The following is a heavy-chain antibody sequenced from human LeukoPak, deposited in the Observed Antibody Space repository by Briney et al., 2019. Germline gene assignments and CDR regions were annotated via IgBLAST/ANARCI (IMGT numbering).Heavy chain of an antibody. CDR1: GYSISSGYY. V-gene: IGHV4-38-2*02. J-gene: IGHJ5*02. CDR2: IYHSGST. Sequence: PSETLSLTCTVSGYSISSGYYWGWIRQPPGKGLEWIGSIYHSGSTYYNPSLKSRVTISVDTSKNQFFLKLSSVTAATTAVYYRARHPLNEGEEWSAPWGQGTLVTVSP. CDR3: ARHPLNEGEEWSAP.